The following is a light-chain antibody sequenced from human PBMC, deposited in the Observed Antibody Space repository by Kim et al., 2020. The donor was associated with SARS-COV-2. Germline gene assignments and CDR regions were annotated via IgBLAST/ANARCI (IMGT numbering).Light chain of an antibody. CDR2: GAF. J-gene: IGKJ4*01. V-gene: IGKV3-15*01. Sequence: EIVMTQSPATLSVSPGERPTLSCRASQSVRSKLAWYQQKPGQAPRLLIYGAFSRATGIPARFSGSGSGTEFTLTISSLQSEDFAVYYCKQYDNWPLTFGGGTKVYIK. CDR3: KQYDNWPLT. CDR1: QSVRSK.